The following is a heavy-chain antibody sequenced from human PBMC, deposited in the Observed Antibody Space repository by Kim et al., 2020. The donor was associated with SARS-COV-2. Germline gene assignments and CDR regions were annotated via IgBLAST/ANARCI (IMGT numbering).Heavy chain of an antibody. D-gene: IGHD2-15*01. J-gene: IGHJ3*02. Sequence: GGSLRLSCAVSGFTLSSYEMSWVRQAPGKGLEWVSYISDTGSTIYYADSVKGRFTISRDSAENSLYLQMNSLRAEDTAVYYCAKSRKDLAVAIGAFDIWGQGTMVTVSS. CDR3: AKSRKDLAVAIGAFDI. V-gene: IGHV3-48*03. CDR1: GFTLSSYE. CDR2: ISDTGSTI.